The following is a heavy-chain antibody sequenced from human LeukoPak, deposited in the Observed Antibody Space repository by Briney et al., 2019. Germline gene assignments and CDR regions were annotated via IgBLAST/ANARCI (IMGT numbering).Heavy chain of an antibody. CDR2: ISSGSSTI. V-gene: IGHV3-48*02. J-gene: IGHJ4*02. Sequence: GGSLRLSCAASGFTFSSYLMNWVRQAPGKGLEWVAYISSGSSTIYYADSVKGRFTISRDNAKNSLYLQMNSLRDEDTAVYYCAKGGYSSGRYYFDYWGQGTLVTVSS. CDR1: GFTFSSYL. CDR3: AKGGYSSGRYYFDY. D-gene: IGHD6-19*01.